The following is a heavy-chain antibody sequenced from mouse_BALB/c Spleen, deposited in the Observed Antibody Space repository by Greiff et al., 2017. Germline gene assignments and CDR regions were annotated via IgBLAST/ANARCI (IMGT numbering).Heavy chain of an antibody. CDR3: ARDGYDEGFAY. Sequence: VQLKESGPELMKPGASVKISCKASGYSFTSYYMHWVKQSHGKSLEWIGYIDPFNGGTSYNQKFKGKATLTVDKSSSTAYMHLSSLTSEDSAVYYCARDGYDEGFAYWGQGTLVTVSA. CDR1: GYSFTSYY. V-gene: IGHV1S135*01. D-gene: IGHD2-2*01. J-gene: IGHJ3*01. CDR2: IDPFNGGT.